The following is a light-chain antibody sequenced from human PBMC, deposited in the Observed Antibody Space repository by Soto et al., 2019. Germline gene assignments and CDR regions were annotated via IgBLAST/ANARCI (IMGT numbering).Light chain of an antibody. CDR2: AAS. V-gene: IGKV1-39*01. J-gene: IGKJ1*01. Sequence: DIQMTQSPSSLSASVGDRVTITCRASQSISSYLNCYQQKPGKAPKLLIYAASSLQSGVPSRFSGSGSGTDFTLTISSLQPEDFATYYCQQSYSTPWTFDQGTKVEIK. CDR3: QQSYSTPWT. CDR1: QSISSY.